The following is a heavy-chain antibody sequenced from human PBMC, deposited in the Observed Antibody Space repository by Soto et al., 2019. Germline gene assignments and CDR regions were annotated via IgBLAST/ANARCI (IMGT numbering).Heavy chain of an antibody. CDR1: GGSVSSGRFY. J-gene: IGHJ4*02. V-gene: IGHV4-61*01. CDR2: IYNSGSP. CDR3: ASTKSSGLWRFDY. D-gene: IGHD6-19*01. Sequence: SETLSLTCTVSGGSVSSGRFYWSWIRQPPGKGLEWIGYIYNSGSPNFNPSLKSRVTTSIDTSKNQFSLKLSSVTAADTGVYYCASTKSSGLWRFDYWGRGSLVTVSS.